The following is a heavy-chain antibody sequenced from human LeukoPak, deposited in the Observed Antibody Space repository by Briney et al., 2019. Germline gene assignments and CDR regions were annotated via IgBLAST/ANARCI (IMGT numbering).Heavy chain of an antibody. Sequence: GGSLRLSCAASGFTFSSYSMNWVRQAPGKGLEWVSSISSSSSYIYYADSVKGRFTISRDNAKNSLYLQMNSLRAEDTAVYYCARRTNYYDSSGLDYWGQGTLVTVSS. V-gene: IGHV3-21*01. CDR1: GFTFSSYS. CDR3: ARRTNYYDSSGLDY. J-gene: IGHJ4*02. D-gene: IGHD3-22*01. CDR2: ISSSSSYI.